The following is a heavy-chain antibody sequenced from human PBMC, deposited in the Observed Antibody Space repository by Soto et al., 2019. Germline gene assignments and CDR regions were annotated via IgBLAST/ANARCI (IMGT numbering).Heavy chain of an antibody. Sequence: SETLSLTCTVSGGSISSYYWSWIRQPPGKGLEWIGYIYYSGSTNYNPSLKSRVTISVDTSKNQFSLKLSSVTAADTAVYYCARGYGSETPWGFRSYYYGMDVWGQGTTVTVSS. CDR1: GGSISSYY. CDR3: ARGYGSETPWGFRSYYYGMDV. D-gene: IGHD3-10*01. J-gene: IGHJ6*02. CDR2: IYYSGST. V-gene: IGHV4-59*01.